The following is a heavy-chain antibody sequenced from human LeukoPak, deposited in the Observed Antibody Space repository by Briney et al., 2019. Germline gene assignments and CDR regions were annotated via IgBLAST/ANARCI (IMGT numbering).Heavy chain of an antibody. CDR3: ARGRYGDGFAHLDY. Sequence: GASVKVSFKASGYTFTSYAIHWVRQAPGQGLEWMGWITPSGGTNYPQKFQGRVAITWDTSITTAYMDLSRLTSDDTAVYYCARGRYGDGFAHLDYWGQGALVTVSS. CDR2: ITPSGGT. J-gene: IGHJ4*02. D-gene: IGHD5-24*01. CDR1: GYTFTSYA. V-gene: IGHV1-2*02.